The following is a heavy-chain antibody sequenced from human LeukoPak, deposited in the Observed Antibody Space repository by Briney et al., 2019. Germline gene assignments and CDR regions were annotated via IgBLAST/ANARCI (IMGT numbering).Heavy chain of an antibody. Sequence: SETLSLTCAVYGGSFSGYYWSWIRQPPGKGLEWIGEINHSGSTNYNPSLKSRVTISVDTSKNQFSLKLSSVTAADTAVYYCARHRAFAFDIWGQGTMVTVSS. CDR2: INHSGST. V-gene: IGHV4-34*01. CDR1: GGSFSGYY. J-gene: IGHJ3*02. CDR3: ARHRAFAFDI.